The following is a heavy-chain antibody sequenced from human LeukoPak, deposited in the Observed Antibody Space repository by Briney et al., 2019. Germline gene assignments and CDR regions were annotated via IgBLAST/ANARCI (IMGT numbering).Heavy chain of an antibody. CDR2: IIPIFGTA. CDR3: ARDRGDIVVVPAAIWFDP. V-gene: IGHV1-69*06. J-gene: IGHJ5*02. CDR1: GGTFSSYA. D-gene: IGHD2-2*01. Sequence: ASVKVSCKASGGTFSSYAISWVRQAPGQGLEWMGGIIPIFGTANYAQKFQGRVTITADKSTSTAYMELSSLRSEDTAVYYCARDRGDIVVVPAAIWFDPWGQGTLDTVSS.